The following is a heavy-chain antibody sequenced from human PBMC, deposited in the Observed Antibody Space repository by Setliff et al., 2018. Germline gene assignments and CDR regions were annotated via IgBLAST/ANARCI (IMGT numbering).Heavy chain of an antibody. J-gene: IGHJ4*02. V-gene: IGHV3-23*03. CDR3: ARDGHNVYYFDY. Sequence: PGGSLRLSCAASGFAFSTYAVSWVRQAPGKGLEWVSIFYADSVKGQFTVSRDNAKNTLYLQMNSLRAEDTAVYYCARDGHNVYYFDYWGLGTLVTVSS. CDR1: GFAFSTYA. CDR2: F. D-gene: IGHD1-1*01.